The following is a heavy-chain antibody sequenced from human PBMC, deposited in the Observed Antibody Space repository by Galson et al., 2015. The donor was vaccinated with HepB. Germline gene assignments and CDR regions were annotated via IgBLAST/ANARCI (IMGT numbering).Heavy chain of an antibody. CDR1: GGIFSSYA. CDR2: IIPMLNVV. Sequence: SVKVSCKAFGGIFSSYAISWVRQAPGQGLEWMGRIIPMLNVVDYTQKFKGRVTITADKSTSTAYMEIGSLRSDDTAVYYCARVGGSGTYFYLDYWGQGTLVIVSS. CDR3: ARVGGSGTYFYLDY. D-gene: IGHD3-10*01. V-gene: IGHV1-69*04. J-gene: IGHJ4*02.